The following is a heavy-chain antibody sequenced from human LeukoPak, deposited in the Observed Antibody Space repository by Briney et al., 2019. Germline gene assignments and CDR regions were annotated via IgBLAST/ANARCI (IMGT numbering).Heavy chain of an antibody. Sequence: SETLSLTCTVSGGSTSSHSFYWGWIRQPPGKGLEWIGEINHSGSTNYNPSLKSRVTISVDTSKNQFSLKLSSVTAADTAVYYCALLPLVRGVPAVDYWGQGTLVTVSS. V-gene: IGHV4-39*07. CDR2: INHSGST. J-gene: IGHJ4*02. D-gene: IGHD3-10*01. CDR3: ALLPLVRGVPAVDY. CDR1: GGSTSSHSFY.